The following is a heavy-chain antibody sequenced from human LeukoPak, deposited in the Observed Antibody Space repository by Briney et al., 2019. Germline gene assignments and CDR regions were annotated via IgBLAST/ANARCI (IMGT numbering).Heavy chain of an antibody. CDR3: AKDIQLWAGMDV. CDR1: GFTFDDYA. V-gene: IGHV3-9*01. Sequence: PGRSLRLSCAASGFTFDDYAMHWVRHAPGKRLERVSGISWNSGSIGYADSVKGRFTISRDNAKNSLYLQMNSLRAEDTALYYCAKDIQLWAGMDVWGQGTTVTVSS. CDR2: ISWNSGSI. D-gene: IGHD5-18*01. J-gene: IGHJ6*02.